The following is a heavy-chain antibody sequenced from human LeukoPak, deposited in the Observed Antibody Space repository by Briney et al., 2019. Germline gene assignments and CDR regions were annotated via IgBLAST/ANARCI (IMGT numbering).Heavy chain of an antibody. J-gene: IGHJ4*02. Sequence: SETLSLTCAVYGGSFSGYYWSWIRQPPGKGLEWIGEINHSGSTNYNPSLKSRVTISVDTSKNQFSLKLSSVTAADTAVYYCARGAKYYDYVWGSYRPRPCYFDYWGQGTLVTVSS. CDR3: ARGAKYYDYVWGSYRPRPCYFDY. D-gene: IGHD3-16*02. V-gene: IGHV4-34*01. CDR1: GGSFSGYY. CDR2: INHSGST.